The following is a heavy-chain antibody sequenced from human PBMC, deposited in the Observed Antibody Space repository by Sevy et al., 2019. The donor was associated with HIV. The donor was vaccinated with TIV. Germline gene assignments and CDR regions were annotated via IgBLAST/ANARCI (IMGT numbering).Heavy chain of an antibody. CDR2: ISSSSSTI. Sequence: GGSLRLSCAASGFTISSYSMNWVRQAPGKGLEWVSYISSSSSTIYYADSVKGRFTISRDNAKNSLYLQMNSLRDEDTAVYYCARDHFYDYVWGSYRPDAFDIWGQGTMVTVSS. CDR3: ARDHFYDYVWGSYRPDAFDI. J-gene: IGHJ3*02. D-gene: IGHD3-16*02. CDR1: GFTISSYS. V-gene: IGHV3-48*02.